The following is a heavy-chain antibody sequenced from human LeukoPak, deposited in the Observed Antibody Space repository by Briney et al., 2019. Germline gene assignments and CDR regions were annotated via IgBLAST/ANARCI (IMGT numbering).Heavy chain of an antibody. V-gene: IGHV4-34*01. D-gene: IGHD4-23*01. CDR2: INHSGST. Sequence: SETLSLTCAVYGGSFSGYYWSWIRQPPGKGLEWIGEINHSGSTNYNPSLKSRVTISVDTSKNQFSLKLSSVTAADTAVYYCARVSGMTTVVIFDYWGQGTLVTGSS. CDR3: ARVSGMTTVVIFDY. CDR1: GGSFSGYY. J-gene: IGHJ4*02.